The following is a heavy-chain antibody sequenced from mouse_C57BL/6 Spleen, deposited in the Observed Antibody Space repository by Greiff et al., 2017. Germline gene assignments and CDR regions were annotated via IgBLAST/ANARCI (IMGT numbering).Heavy chain of an antibody. V-gene: IGHV5-17*01. J-gene: IGHJ4*01. CDR1: GFTFSDYG. CDR2: ISSGSSTI. CDR3: ARLYYCSSYSAMDY. Sequence: EVQLVESGGGLVKPGGSLKLSCAASGFTFSDYGMHWVRQAPEKGLEWVAYISSGSSTIYYADTVKGRFSISRDNAKNTLFLQMTSLRAEDTAMYYCARLYYCSSYSAMDYWGQGTSVTVSS. D-gene: IGHD1-1*01.